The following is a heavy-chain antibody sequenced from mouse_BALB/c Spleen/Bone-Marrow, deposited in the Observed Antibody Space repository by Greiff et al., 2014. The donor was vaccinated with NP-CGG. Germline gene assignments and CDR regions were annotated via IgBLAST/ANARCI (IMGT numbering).Heavy chain of an antibody. CDR1: GYAFTNYW. Sequence: QVQLQQSGAELVRPGTSVKISCKASGYAFTNYWLDWVKQSPGHGLEWIGDIYPGSGNTYFNEKFKGKATLTADKSSSTANMQHSRLTTEDSAVYSGASPQFISGRYYAMDYWGQGTSVTVSS. J-gene: IGHJ4*01. D-gene: IGHD1-2*01. CDR2: IYPGSGNT. V-gene: IGHV1-63*01. CDR3: ASPQFISGRYYAMDY.